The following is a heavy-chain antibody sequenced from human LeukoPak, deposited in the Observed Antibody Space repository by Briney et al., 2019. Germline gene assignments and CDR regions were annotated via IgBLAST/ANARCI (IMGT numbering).Heavy chain of an antibody. Sequence: PSETLSLTCTVSGGSISSSSYYWGWIRQPPGKGLEWIGSIYYSGSTYYNPSLKSRVTISVDTSKNQFSLKLSSVTAADTAVYYCARGEWELPALDYWGQGTLVTVSS. D-gene: IGHD1-26*01. V-gene: IGHV4-39*07. CDR2: IYYSGST. CDR1: GGSISSSSYY. J-gene: IGHJ4*02. CDR3: ARGEWELPALDY.